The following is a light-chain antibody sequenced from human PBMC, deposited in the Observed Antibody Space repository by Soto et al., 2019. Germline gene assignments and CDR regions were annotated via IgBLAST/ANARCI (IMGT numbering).Light chain of an antibody. Sequence: MTQSPSSLSASVGDRVTITCRASQGISNYLAWYQQKPGQAPRLLIYGASTRATGIPDRFSGSGSGTEFTLTISSLQSGDFAVYYCQQYNRWPFTFGPGTKVDIK. CDR2: GAS. J-gene: IGKJ3*01. CDR3: QQYNRWPFT. CDR1: QGISNY. V-gene: IGKV3-15*01.